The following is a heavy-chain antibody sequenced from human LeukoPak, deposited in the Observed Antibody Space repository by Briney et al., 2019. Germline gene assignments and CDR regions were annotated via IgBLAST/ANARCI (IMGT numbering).Heavy chain of an antibody. V-gene: IGHV3-11*01. Sequence: GGSLRLSCAASGFTFSDYYMSWIRQAPGKGLEWVSYISSSGSTIYYADSVKGRFTISRGNAKNSLYLQMNSLRAEDTAVYYCARGLTYYYDSSANDYWGQGTLVTVSS. CDR3: ARGLTYYYDSSANDY. J-gene: IGHJ4*02. CDR1: GFTFSDYY. D-gene: IGHD3-22*01. CDR2: ISSSGSTI.